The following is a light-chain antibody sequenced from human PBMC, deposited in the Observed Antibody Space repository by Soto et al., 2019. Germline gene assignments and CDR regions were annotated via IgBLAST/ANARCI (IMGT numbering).Light chain of an antibody. V-gene: IGKV3-11*01. CDR1: QIFSSTY. CDR2: DAS. CDR3: QQRSNWTLT. J-gene: IGKJ4*01. Sequence: EVVLTQSPGTLSFAAGERATLSCRASQIFSSTYLAWYQQRPGQAPRLLIYDASNTATGIPARFSGSGSGTDFTLTISSLEPEDFAVYYCQQRSNWTLTFGGGTKVDIK.